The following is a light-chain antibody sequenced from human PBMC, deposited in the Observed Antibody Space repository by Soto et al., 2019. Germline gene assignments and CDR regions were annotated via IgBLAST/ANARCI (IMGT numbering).Light chain of an antibody. CDR3: SSYTSSSTLGVV. CDR1: SSDVGGYNY. V-gene: IGLV2-14*01. CDR2: DVS. Sequence: QSVLTQPASVSGSPGQSITISCTGTSSDVGGYNYVSWYQQHPGKAPKLMIYDVSNRPSGVSNRFSGSKSGNMASLTISGLQAEDEADYYCSSYTSSSTLGVVFGGGTQLTVL. J-gene: IGLJ2*01.